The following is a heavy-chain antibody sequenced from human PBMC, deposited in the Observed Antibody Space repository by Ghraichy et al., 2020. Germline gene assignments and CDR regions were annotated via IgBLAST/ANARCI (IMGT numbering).Heavy chain of an antibody. D-gene: IGHD2-15*01. J-gene: IGHJ5*02. CDR1: GFTFSSYD. Sequence: GGSLRLSCAASGFTFSSYDMHWVRQATGKGLEWVSAIGTAGDTYYPGSVKGRFTISRENAKNSLYLQMNSLRAEDTAVYYCARGGTIAVSARNWFDPWGQGTLVTVSS. CDR3: ARGGTIAVSARNWFDP. CDR2: IGTAGDT. V-gene: IGHV3-13*01.